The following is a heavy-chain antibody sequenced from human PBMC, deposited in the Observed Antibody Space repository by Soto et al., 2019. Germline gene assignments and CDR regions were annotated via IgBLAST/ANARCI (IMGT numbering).Heavy chain of an antibody. J-gene: IGHJ2*01. Sequence: EVQLVESGGGLVQPGGSLRLSCAASGFTFSSYWMSWVRQAPGKGLEWVANIKQDGSEKYYVDSVKGRFTISRDNAKNSLYLQMNSLRADDTAVYYCARERDSSGFYFDLWGRGTLVTVSS. CDR1: GFTFSSYW. CDR3: ARERDSSGFYFDL. V-gene: IGHV3-7*01. CDR2: IKQDGSEK. D-gene: IGHD3-22*01.